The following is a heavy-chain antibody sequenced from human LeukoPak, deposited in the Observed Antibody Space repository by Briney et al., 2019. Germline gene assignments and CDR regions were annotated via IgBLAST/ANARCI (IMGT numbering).Heavy chain of an antibody. J-gene: IGHJ4*02. D-gene: IGHD3-22*01. CDR3: ARGRGYTMKGGFDY. Sequence: SVKVSCKASGGTFSSYAISWVRQAPGQGLEWMGGIIPIFGTANYAQKFHGRVTITTDESTSTAYMELSSLRSEDTAVYYCARGRGYTMKGGFDYWGQGTLVTVSS. CDR2: IIPIFGTA. CDR1: GGTFSSYA. V-gene: IGHV1-69*05.